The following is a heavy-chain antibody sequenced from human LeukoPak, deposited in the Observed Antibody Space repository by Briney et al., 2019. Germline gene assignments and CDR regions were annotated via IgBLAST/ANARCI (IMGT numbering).Heavy chain of an antibody. J-gene: IGHJ6*02. CDR3: AREDVEMATIFPLWFSRYGMDV. D-gene: IGHD5-24*01. V-gene: IGHV3-48*01. Sequence: GGSLRLSCAASGFTFSSYSMNWVRQAPGKGLEWVSYTSSSSSTIYYADSVKGRFTISRDNAKNSLYLQMNSLRAEDTAVYYCAREDVEMATIFPLWFSRYGMDVWGQGTTVTVSS. CDR2: TSSSSSTI. CDR1: GFTFSSYS.